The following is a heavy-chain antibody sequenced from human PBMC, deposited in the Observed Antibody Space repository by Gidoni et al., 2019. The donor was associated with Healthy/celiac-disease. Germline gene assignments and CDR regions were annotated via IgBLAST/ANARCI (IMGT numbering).Heavy chain of an antibody. J-gene: IGHJ6*02. CDR3: ARDLYTIGWELLYYYYYYGMDV. V-gene: IGHV3-33*01. Sequence: QVQLVESGGGVVHPGRSLRLSCAASGFTFSSYGMPWVRQAPGKGLEWVAVIWYDGSNKYYADSVKGRFTISRDNSKNTLYLQMNSLRAEDTAVYYCARDLYTIGWELLYYYYYYGMDVWGQGTTVTVSS. CDR1: GFTFSSYG. D-gene: IGHD1-26*01. CDR2: IWYDGSNK.